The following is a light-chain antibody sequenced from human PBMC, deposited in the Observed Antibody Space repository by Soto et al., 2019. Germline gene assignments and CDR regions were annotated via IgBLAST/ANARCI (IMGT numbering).Light chain of an antibody. J-gene: IGKJ2*01. Sequence: EIVMTQSPATLSVSPGERATLSCWASQSVASSLAWYQQQPGQAPRLLIYGASTRATGVPARFSGSGSGTDFTLTISSLQSEDFAVYYCQQYGGVPYTFGQGTKLEIK. V-gene: IGKV3-15*01. CDR2: GAS. CDR1: QSVASS. CDR3: QQYGGVPYT.